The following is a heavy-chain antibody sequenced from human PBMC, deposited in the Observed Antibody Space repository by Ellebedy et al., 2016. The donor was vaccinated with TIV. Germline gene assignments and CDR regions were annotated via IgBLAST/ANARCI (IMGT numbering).Heavy chain of an antibody. CDR3: AREMGYYDSSGFYYYYGMDV. D-gene: IGHD3-22*01. J-gene: IGHJ6*02. V-gene: IGHV3-7*03. CDR1: GFTFSSYW. Sequence: GGSLRLSXAASGFTFSSYWMSWVRQAPGKGLEWVANIKQDGSEKYYVDSVKGRFTISRDNAKNSLYLQMNSLRAEDTAVYYCAREMGYYDSSGFYYYYGMDVWGQGTTVTVSS. CDR2: IKQDGSEK.